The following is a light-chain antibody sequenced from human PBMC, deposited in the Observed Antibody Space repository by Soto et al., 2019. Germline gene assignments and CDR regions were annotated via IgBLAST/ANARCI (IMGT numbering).Light chain of an antibody. J-gene: IGKJ1*01. V-gene: IGKV1-27*01. CDR3: QRYNGAST. CDR1: QGISNF. Sequence: DIQMTQSPSSLSASVVDRVTITCRASQGISNFLAWYQQRPGQVPKLLIYATSTLQSGVPSRFSASGSGTDFTLTISSLQPEDVATYYCQRYNGASTFGQGTKVEIK. CDR2: ATS.